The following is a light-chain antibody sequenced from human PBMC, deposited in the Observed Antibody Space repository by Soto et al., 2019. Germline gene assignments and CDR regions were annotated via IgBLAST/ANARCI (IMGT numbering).Light chain of an antibody. CDR2: EVN. V-gene: IGLV2-23*02. CDR3: CPYAGSNAYV. CDR1: SSDVGSYNL. Sequence: QSALTQPASVSGSPGQSITISCTGTSSDVGSYNLVSWYQQHPGKAPKLMLFEVNKRPSGVSNRFSGSKSGNTASLTISGLQAEDEADYYCCPYAGSNAYVFGTGTKLTVL. J-gene: IGLJ1*01.